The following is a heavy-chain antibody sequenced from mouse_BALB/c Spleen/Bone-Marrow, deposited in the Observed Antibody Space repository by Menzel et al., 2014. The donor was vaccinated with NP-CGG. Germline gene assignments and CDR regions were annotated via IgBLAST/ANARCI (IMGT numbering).Heavy chain of an antibody. D-gene: IGHD1-1*01. CDR2: IDPANGNT. CDR3: ARYYYGTLLDY. Sequence: VQLQQSGAELVKSGASVKLFCTASGFNIKDTYMHWVKQRPEQGLEWIGRIDPANGNTKYDPKFQGKATITADTSSNTAYLQLSSLTSEDTAVYYCARYYYGTLLDYWGQGTTLTVSS. V-gene: IGHV14-3*02. J-gene: IGHJ2*01. CDR1: GFNIKDTY.